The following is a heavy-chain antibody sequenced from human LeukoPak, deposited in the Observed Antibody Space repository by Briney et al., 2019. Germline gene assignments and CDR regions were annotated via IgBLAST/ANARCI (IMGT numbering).Heavy chain of an antibody. J-gene: IGHJ4*02. Sequence: HPGRSLRLSCAASGFTLSSYWMSWVRHAPGRGLEWVANIKQDGSEKYYVDSVKGRFTISRDNAKNSLYLQMNSLRAEDTALYYCARDFWSGYIDYWGQGTLVTVSS. D-gene: IGHD3-3*01. CDR1: GFTLSSYW. CDR3: ARDFWSGYIDY. V-gene: IGHV3-7*01. CDR2: IKQDGSEK.